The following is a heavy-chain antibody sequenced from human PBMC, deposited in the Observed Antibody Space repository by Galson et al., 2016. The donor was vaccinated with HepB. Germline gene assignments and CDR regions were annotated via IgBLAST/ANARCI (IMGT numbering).Heavy chain of an antibody. CDR3: AREVGGGGWYSVDY. CDR2: IRPNSERT. J-gene: IGHJ4*02. CDR1: GFTFSNYA. V-gene: IGHV3-23*01. Sequence: SLRLSCAASGFTFSNYAITWVRQAPGKGLEWVSAIRPNSERTYYTNSVKGRFTISRDNFKNTVYLQMNSLRAEDTAVYYCAREVGGGGWYSVDYWGQGSLVIVSS. D-gene: IGHD6-19*01.